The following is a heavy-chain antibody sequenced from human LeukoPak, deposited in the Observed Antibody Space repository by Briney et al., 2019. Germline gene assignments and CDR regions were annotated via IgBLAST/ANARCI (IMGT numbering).Heavy chain of an antibody. Sequence: PSETLSLTCTVSGGSISSYYWSWIRQPPGKGLEWIGYIYYSGSTNYSPSLKSRVTISVDTSKNQFSLKLSSVTAADTAVYYCARLGDWFDPWGQGTLVTVSS. CDR2: IYYSGST. CDR3: ARLGDWFDP. V-gene: IGHV4-59*01. CDR1: GGSISSYY. J-gene: IGHJ5*02. D-gene: IGHD7-27*01.